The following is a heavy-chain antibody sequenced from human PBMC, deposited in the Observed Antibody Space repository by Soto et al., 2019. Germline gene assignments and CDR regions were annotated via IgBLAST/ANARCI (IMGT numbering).Heavy chain of an antibody. V-gene: IGHV1-69*12. CDR3: ARERGLEHHCFAY. CDR2: VIPIFGTA. J-gene: IGHJ4*02. D-gene: IGHD1-1*01. Sequence: QVQLVQSGAEVKKPGSSVKVSCKASGGTFSSYAISWVRQAPGQGLEWMGGVIPIFGTANYAQKFQGRVTIPAAESTSNAYMEQSTLSSEDTAVYYFARERGLEHHCFAYWGQGTLVTVSS. CDR1: GGTFSSYA.